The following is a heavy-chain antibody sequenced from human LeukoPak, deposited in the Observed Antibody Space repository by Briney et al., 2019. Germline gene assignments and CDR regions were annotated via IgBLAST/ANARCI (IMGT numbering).Heavy chain of an antibody. V-gene: IGHV4-39*01. D-gene: IGHD3-22*01. CDR3: ARLEGVLQFDYYDSSGYFGY. J-gene: IGHJ4*02. Sequence: SETLSLTCSVSGGSISTSFYWGWIRQPPGKVLEWIGSIYYSGSTYYNPSLKSRVTLSGDTSKNKFSLKVNSVTAADTAVYYCARLEGVLQFDYYDSSGYFGYWGQGTLVTVSS. CDR2: IYYSGST. CDR1: GGSISTSFY.